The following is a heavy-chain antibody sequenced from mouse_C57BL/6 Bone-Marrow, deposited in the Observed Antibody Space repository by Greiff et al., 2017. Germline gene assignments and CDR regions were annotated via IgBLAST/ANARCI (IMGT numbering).Heavy chain of an antibody. CDR3: ARSYDVPYAMDY. D-gene: IGHD2-3*01. Sequence: QFQLQQPGAELVKPGASVKLSCKASGYTFTSYWMHWVKQRPGQGLEWIGMIHPNSGSTNYNEKFKSKATLTVDKSSSTAYMQLSSLTSEDSAVYYCARSYDVPYAMDYWGQGTSVTVSS. J-gene: IGHJ4*01. V-gene: IGHV1-64*01. CDR1: GYTFTSYW. CDR2: IHPNSGST.